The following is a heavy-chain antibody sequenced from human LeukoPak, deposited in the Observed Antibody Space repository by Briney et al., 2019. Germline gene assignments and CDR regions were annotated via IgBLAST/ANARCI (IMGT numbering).Heavy chain of an antibody. CDR3: ARVTSGEFADY. CDR2: IYYSGIT. V-gene: IGHV4-34*09. CDR1: GGSFSGYY. J-gene: IGHJ4*02. D-gene: IGHD3-10*01. Sequence: SETLSLTCAVYGGSFSGYYWSWIRQPPGKGLEWIGYIYYSGITYYNPSLKSRVTISVDTSKNQFSLYLSSVTAADTAVYYCARVTSGEFADYWGQGTLVTVSS.